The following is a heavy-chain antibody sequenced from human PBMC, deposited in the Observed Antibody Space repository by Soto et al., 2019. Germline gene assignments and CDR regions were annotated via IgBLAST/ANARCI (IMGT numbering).Heavy chain of an antibody. CDR3: ARDHIGNFYASRGAVPYFNYGMDV. D-gene: IGHD3-22*01. CDR1: GFTFSTYH. Sequence: GGSLRLSCAASGFTFSTYHMNWVRQAPGKGLEWVSYIHSGGSRIYYADSVKGRFTISRDNSKSSLSLQMNSLRAEDTAVYYCARDHIGNFYASRGAVPYFNYGMDVWGQGTTVTVSS. CDR2: IHSGGSRI. V-gene: IGHV3-48*03. J-gene: IGHJ6*02.